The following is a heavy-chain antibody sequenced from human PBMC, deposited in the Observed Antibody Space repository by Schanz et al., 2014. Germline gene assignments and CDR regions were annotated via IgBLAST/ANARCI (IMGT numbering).Heavy chain of an antibody. J-gene: IGHJ4*02. CDR2: VSRSTPDI. CDR1: GFTFSSYG. V-gene: IGHV3-48*01. D-gene: IGHD2-8*02. CDR3: AKSLESCPGGRCSRGYFDY. Sequence: EVKMVESGGGLVQPGGSLRLSCAASGFTFSSYGMHWVRQAPGKGLEWVSYVSRSTPDIYYADSVKGRFTISRDNFKGALYLQMSSLRAEDTAVYYCAKSLESCPGGRCSRGYFDYWGQGTLVTVSS.